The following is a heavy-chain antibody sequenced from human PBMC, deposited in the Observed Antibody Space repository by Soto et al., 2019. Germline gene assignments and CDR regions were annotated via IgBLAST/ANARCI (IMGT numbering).Heavy chain of an antibody. Sequence: PGGSLRLSCAASGFTFSNYAMSRVRQAPGKGLEWVSAISGSGGSTYYADSVKGRFTISRDNSKNTLYLQMNSLRAEDTAVYYCAKAPNYYGSGSYYYFDYWGQGTLVTVSS. V-gene: IGHV3-23*01. D-gene: IGHD3-10*01. CDR2: ISGSGGST. CDR1: GFTFSNYA. J-gene: IGHJ4*02. CDR3: AKAPNYYGSGSYYYFDY.